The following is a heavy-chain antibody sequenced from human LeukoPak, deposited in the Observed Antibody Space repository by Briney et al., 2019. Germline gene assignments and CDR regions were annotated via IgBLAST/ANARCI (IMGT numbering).Heavy chain of an antibody. CDR1: GFSFSSYG. Sequence: GGSLRLSCAASGFSFSSYGMHWVRQAPGKGLEWVAFIRYDGSNKYYADSVKGRFTISRDNSKNTLYLQMNSLRAEDTAVYYCAKEAAPTYDYGSNPLRGPREHAHDAEYFQHWGQGTLVTVSS. CDR3: AKEAAPTYDYGSNPLRGPREHAHDAEYFQH. V-gene: IGHV3-30*02. CDR2: IRYDGSNK. J-gene: IGHJ1*01. D-gene: IGHD4-23*01.